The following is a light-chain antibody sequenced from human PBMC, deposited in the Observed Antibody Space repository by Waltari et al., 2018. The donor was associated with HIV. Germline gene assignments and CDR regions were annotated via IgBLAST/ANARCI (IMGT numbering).Light chain of an antibody. V-gene: IGLV2-14*01. CDR3: SSYTTSSTVV. CDR2: DVT. J-gene: IGLJ2*01. CDR1: SSDVGGYDY. Sequence: QSALTQPASVSGSPGQSITISCTGTSSDVGGYDYVSWYQPHPGKAPKPIVYDVTNPPSAVSNRFSGSKSGNTASLTISGLQAEDEADYYCSSYTTSSTVVFGGGTKLTVL.